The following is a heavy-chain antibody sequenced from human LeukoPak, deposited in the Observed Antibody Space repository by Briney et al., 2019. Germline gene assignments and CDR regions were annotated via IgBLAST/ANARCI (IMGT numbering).Heavy chain of an antibody. CDR3: ARGDSSGWYPFFDY. Sequence: PGGSLRLSCAASGFTVSSNYMSWVRQAPGKGLEWVSVIYSGGSTYYADSVKSRFTISRDNSKNTLYLQMNSLRAEDTAVYYCARGDSSGWYPFFDYWGQGTLVTVSS. CDR1: GFTVSSNY. CDR2: IYSGGST. V-gene: IGHV3-66*02. J-gene: IGHJ4*02. D-gene: IGHD6-19*01.